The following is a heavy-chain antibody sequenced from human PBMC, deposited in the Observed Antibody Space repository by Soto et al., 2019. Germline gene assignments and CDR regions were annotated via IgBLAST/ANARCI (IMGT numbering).Heavy chain of an antibody. V-gene: IGHV3-21*01. D-gene: IGHD3-9*01. CDR2: ISSSSSYI. J-gene: IGHJ6*02. Sequence: EVQLVESGGGLVKPGGSLRLSCAASGFTFSSYSMNWVRQAPGKGLEWVSSISSSSSYIYYADSVKGRFTISRDNAKNSLYLQMHRLRAEETAVYYAARDGAAILTGYYYHDGRDVWGQGTTVTVSS. CDR1: GFTFSSYS. CDR3: ARDGAAILTGYYYHDGRDV.